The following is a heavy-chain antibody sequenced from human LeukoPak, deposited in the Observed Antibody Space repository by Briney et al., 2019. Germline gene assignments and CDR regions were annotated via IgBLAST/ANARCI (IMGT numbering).Heavy chain of an antibody. J-gene: IGHJ4*02. D-gene: IGHD3-3*01. Sequence: GGSLRLSCAASGFTFNKYVMTWVRQAPGKGLEWVASISISGSDTYAADSVKGRFTISRDNSNNTLYLQMNSLRGEDTAVYYCAKLVGVTMTNDYWGQGILVTVSS. CDR2: ISISGSDT. CDR3: AKLVGVTMTNDY. V-gene: IGHV3-23*01. CDR1: GFTFNKYV.